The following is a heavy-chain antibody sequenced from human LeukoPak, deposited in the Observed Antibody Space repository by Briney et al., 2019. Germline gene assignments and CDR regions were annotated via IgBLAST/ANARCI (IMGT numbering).Heavy chain of an antibody. CDR3: ASGRDSSGYYPPFDY. J-gene: IGHJ4*02. CDR2: IYYSGST. V-gene: IGHV4-30-4*01. Sequence: PSQTLSLTCTVSGGSISSGDYYWSWIRQPPGKGLERIGYIYYSGSTYYNPSLKSRVTISVDTSKNQLSLKLSSVTAADTAVYYCASGRDSSGYYPPFDYWGQGTLVTVSS. CDR1: GGSISSGDYY. D-gene: IGHD3-22*01.